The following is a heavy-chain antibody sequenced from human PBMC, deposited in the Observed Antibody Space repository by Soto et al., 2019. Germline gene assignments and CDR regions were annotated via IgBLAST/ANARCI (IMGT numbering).Heavy chain of an antibody. V-gene: IGHV4-59*01. CDR1: GGSISSYY. J-gene: IGHJ6*02. D-gene: IGHD4-4*01. CDR3: ATDQRTVTTATNYYYGMDV. CDR2: IYYSGST. Sequence: SETLSLTCTVSGGSISSYYWSWIRQPPGKGLEWIGYIYYSGSTNYNPSLKSRVTISVDTSKNQFSLKLSSVTAADTAVYYCATDQRTVTTATNYYYGMDVWGQGTTVTVSS.